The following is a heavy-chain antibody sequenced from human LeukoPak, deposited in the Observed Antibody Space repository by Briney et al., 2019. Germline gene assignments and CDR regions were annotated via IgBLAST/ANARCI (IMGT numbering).Heavy chain of an antibody. CDR2: IYYSGST. Sequence: PSETLSLTCTVSGGSISSSSYYWGWIRQPPGKGLEWIGSIYYSGSTYYNPSLKSRVTISVDTSKNQFSLKLSSVTAADTAVYYCARPQDYYDILTGYYRQGTVTNWGQGTLVTVSS. J-gene: IGHJ4*02. CDR3: ARPQDYYDILTGYYRQGTVTN. V-gene: IGHV4-39*01. CDR1: GGSISSSSYY. D-gene: IGHD3-9*01.